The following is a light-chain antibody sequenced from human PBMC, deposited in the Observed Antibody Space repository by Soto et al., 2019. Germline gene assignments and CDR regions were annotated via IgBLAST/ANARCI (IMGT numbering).Light chain of an antibody. Sequence: EIVMTQSPATLSVSPGERATLSCRASQSVSSNLAWYQQKPGQAPRLLIYGASTRATGIPARFSGSGSGKEFTLTISSLQSEDFAVYSCQQYNNWPRTFGQGTKVEIK. V-gene: IGKV3-15*01. CDR3: QQYNNWPRT. CDR2: GAS. J-gene: IGKJ1*01. CDR1: QSVSSN.